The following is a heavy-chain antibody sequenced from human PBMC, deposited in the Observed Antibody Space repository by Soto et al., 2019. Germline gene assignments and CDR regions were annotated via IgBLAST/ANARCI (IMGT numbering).Heavy chain of an antibody. D-gene: IGHD3-22*01. CDR3: AKDLRLGDYYYDSSGPSRRQYYYGMDV. Sequence: GGSLRLSCAASGFTFSSYAMSWVRQAPGKGLEWVSAISGSGGSTYYADSVKGRFTISRDNSKNTLYLQMNSLRAEDTAVYYCAKDLRLGDYYYDSSGPSRRQYYYGMDVWGQGTTVTVSS. CDR1: GFTFSSYA. CDR2: ISGSGGST. J-gene: IGHJ6*02. V-gene: IGHV3-23*01.